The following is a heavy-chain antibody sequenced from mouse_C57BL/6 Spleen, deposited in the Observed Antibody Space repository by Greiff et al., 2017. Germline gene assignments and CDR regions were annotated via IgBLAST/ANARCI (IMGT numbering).Heavy chain of an antibody. CDR3: ATGLRRDGYAMDY. J-gene: IGHJ4*01. V-gene: IGHV1-19*01. CDR1: GYTFTDYY. D-gene: IGHD2-4*01. CDR2: INPYNGGT. Sequence: EVQLQQSGPVLVKPGASVKMSCKASGYTFTDYYMNWVKQSHGKSLEWIGVINPYNGGTSYNQKFKGKATLTVDKSSSTAYMELNSLTSEDSAVYYCATGLRRDGYAMDYWGQGTSVTVSS.